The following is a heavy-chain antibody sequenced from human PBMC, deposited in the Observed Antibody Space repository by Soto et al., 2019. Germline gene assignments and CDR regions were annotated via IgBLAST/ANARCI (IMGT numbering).Heavy chain of an antibody. CDR2: IRSKANSYAT. J-gene: IGHJ3*02. CDR3: TRDKGPDYFDSSGYYGLSAFDI. Sequence: GGSLRLSCAASGFTFSGSAMHWVRQVSGKGLEWVGRIRSKANSYATAYAASVKGRFTISRDDSKNTAYLQMNSLKTEDTAVYYCTRDKGPDYFDSSGYYGLSAFDIWGQGTMVTVSS. D-gene: IGHD3-22*01. CDR1: GFTFSGSA. V-gene: IGHV3-73*01.